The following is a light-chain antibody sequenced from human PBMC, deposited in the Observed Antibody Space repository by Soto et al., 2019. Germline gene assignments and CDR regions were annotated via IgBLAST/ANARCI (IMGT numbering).Light chain of an antibody. Sequence: EIVLTPSPGTLSLSPGERAPLSCRASQSVSSNFFAWYQQKPGQAPRLVIYGASSRPTGIPDRFSGSGSETDFTLTISRLEPEDFAVYYCQHFGTFGQGTKVDI. J-gene: IGKJ1*01. V-gene: IGKV3-20*01. CDR3: QHFGT. CDR2: GAS. CDR1: QSVSSNF.